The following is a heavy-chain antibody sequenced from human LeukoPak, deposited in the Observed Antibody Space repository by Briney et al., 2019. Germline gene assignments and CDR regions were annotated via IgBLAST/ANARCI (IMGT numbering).Heavy chain of an antibody. CDR1: GFTFSSYA. CDR3: ARGSNGWSGIDY. V-gene: IGHV3-23*01. CDR2: ISGSGGST. J-gene: IGHJ4*02. Sequence: GGSLRLSCAASGFTFSSYAMSWVRQAPGKGLEWVSAISGSGGSTYYADSVKGRFTISRDNSKNTLYLQMNSLRAEDTAVYYCARGSNGWSGIDYWGQGALVTVSS. D-gene: IGHD6-19*01.